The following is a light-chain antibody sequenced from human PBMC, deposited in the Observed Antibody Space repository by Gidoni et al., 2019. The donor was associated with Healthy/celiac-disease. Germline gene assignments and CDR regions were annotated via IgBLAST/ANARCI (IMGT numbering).Light chain of an antibody. J-gene: IGLJ1*01. Sequence: QSALTQPASVSGSPGQSITISCTGTSSDVGGYNYVSWYQQHPGTAPKLMIYEVSNRPSGVPDRFSGSKSGNTASLTISGLQAEDEADYYCSSYTSSSTSYVFGTGTKVTVL. V-gene: IGLV2-14*01. CDR2: EVS. CDR3: SSYTSSSTSYV. CDR1: SSDVGGYNY.